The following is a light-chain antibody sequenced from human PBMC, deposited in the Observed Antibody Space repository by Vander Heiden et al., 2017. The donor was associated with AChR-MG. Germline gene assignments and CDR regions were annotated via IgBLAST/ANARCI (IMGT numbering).Light chain of an antibody. CDR2: QDN. V-gene: IGLV3-1*01. CDR1: ELGLEY. J-gene: IGLJ2*01. Sequence: SFDLTHPPSISVCPRQTARITCSGEELGLEYASWYQQMPGQSPVLPNYQDNKRPSGIPARFSGSNSGNTATLTISGTQATDEADYYCQAWDAFTEDVVFGGGSKLTVL. CDR3: QAWDAFTEDVV.